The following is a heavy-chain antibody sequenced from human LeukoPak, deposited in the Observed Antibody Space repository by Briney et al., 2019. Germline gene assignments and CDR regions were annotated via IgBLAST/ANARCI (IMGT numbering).Heavy chain of an antibody. V-gene: IGHV3-23*01. CDR1: GFTFSSYA. CDR3: AKDRPTYYYDSSGYSQH. D-gene: IGHD3-22*01. Sequence: GGSLRLSCAASGFTFSSYAMSWVRQAPGKGLEWVSAISGSGGSTYYADSVKGRFTISRDNSKNTLYLQMNSLRAEDTAVYYCAKDRPTYYYDSSGYSQHWGQGTLVTVSS. J-gene: IGHJ1*01. CDR2: ISGSGGST.